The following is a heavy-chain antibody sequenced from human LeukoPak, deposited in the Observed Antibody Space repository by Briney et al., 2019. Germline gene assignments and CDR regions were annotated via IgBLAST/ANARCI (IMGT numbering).Heavy chain of an antibody. V-gene: IGHV1-18*01. Sequence: ASVKVSCKASGYTFTNYGITWVRQAPGQGLEWMGWISPNDGETTYSQKFQGRVTMTTDTSTTTAYMEVRTLRSDDTAVYYCARDGSIAAAGYFDYWGQGTLVTVSS. D-gene: IGHD6-13*01. J-gene: IGHJ4*02. CDR3: ARDGSIAAAGYFDY. CDR2: ISPNDGET. CDR1: GYTFTNYG.